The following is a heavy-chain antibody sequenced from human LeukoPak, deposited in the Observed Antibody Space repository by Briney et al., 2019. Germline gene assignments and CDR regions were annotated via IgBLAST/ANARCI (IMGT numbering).Heavy chain of an antibody. CDR3: ATDGVAAHKLDY. D-gene: IGHD6-6*01. V-gene: IGHV1-2*06. J-gene: IGHJ4*02. CDR2: INYISGAT. CDR1: VYAFTDYY. Sequence: ASVKVSCKASVYAFTDYYMHWVRQAPGQGLEWMGRINYISGATNYAQKFQGRVTMTSDTSISTAFMELSSLRSDDTAVYYCATDGVAAHKLDYCGQGTLVTVSS.